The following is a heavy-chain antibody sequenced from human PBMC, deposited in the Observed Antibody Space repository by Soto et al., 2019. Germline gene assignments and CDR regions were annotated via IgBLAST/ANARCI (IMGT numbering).Heavy chain of an antibody. CDR3: ARLGGSYAVPHFDY. CDR1: GGYINHYY. Sequence: SETLSHTCTVSGGYINHYYWTWIRQPPGKGLEWMGYIYYSGTTTNYNPSLKSRVTLSVDTSKNQFSLKLSSVTAADTAVYYCARLGGSYAVPHFDYWGQGTLVTVSS. CDR2: IYYSGTT. V-gene: IGHV4-59*08. D-gene: IGHD1-26*01. J-gene: IGHJ4*02.